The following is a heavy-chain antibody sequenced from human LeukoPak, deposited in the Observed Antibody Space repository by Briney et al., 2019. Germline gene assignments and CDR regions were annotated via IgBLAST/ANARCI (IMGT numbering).Heavy chain of an antibody. CDR2: ISYDGSNK. CDR1: GFTFSSYA. CDR3: ANKPSPTID. J-gene: IGHJ4*02. D-gene: IGHD4/OR15-4a*01. Sequence: GGSLRLSCAASGFTFSSYAMHWVRQAPGKGLEWVAVISYDGSNKYYADSVKGRFTISRDNSKNTLYLQMNSLRAEDTAVYYCANKPSPTIDWGQGTLVTVSS. V-gene: IGHV3-30-3*01.